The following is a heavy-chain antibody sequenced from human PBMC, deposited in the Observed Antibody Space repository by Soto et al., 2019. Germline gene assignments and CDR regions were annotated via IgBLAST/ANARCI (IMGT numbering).Heavy chain of an antibody. D-gene: IGHD3-22*01. CDR1: GGTLINYG. J-gene: IGHJ6*02. CDR2: IIPVFGTA. V-gene: IGHV1-69*12. CDR3: AISDATKIVVTPYYCMDV. Sequence: QVQLVQLGFVVKKPGSSVMVSCKASGGTLINYGISWVRQAPGQGLEWMGGIIPVFGTANYAQKFQGRVTITADEASTTVYMDGSSLRSDDTPVYYCAISDATKIVVTPYYCMDVWGPGITVTVSS.